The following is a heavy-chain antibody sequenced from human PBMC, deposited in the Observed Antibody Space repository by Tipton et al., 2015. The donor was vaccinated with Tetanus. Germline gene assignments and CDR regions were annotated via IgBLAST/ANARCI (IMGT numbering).Heavy chain of an antibody. Sequence: SLRLSCAASGFNFSSFAMHWVRQAPGKGLEYVSAIRSNGGSTFYANSVRGRFTISRDNPKNTLFLQMGSLRAEDTAVYYCAKSFSGGTFYQYTMDVWGQGTTVTVSS. CDR1: GFNFSSFA. J-gene: IGHJ6*02. D-gene: IGHD2/OR15-2a*01. V-gene: IGHV3-64*01. CDR3: AKSFSGGTFYQYTMDV. CDR2: IRSNGGST.